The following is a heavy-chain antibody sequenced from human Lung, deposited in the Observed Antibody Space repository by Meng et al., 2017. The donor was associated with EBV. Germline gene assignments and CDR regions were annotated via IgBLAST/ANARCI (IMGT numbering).Heavy chain of an antibody. J-gene: IGHJ4*02. CDR1: GGYLRAYY. CDR3: ARLYRGGWYL. Sequence: EHLQQWGAGLLKPSETLSLTCAVYGGYLRAYYWSWIRQPPGKGLEWIGEINRSGSTNYNPSLKSRLTVSMDTSKNQFSLKLSSVTAADTAVYYCARLYRGGWYLWGRGTLVTVSS. V-gene: IGHV4-34*02. CDR2: INRSGST. D-gene: IGHD6-19*01.